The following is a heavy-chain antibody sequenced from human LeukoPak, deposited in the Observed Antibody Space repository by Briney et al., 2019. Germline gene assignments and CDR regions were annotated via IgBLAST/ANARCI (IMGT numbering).Heavy chain of an antibody. V-gene: IGHV6-1*01. CDR1: GDSVSSNSAA. CDR3: ARVGAAGTFDY. CDR2: TYYWSKWYN. Sequence: SQTLSLTCAISGDSVSSNSAAWNWLRQSPSRGLEWLGRTYYWSKWYNDYAVSVKSRIAINTDTSKNQFSLQLNSVTPEDTAVYYCARVGAAGTFDYWGQGTLVTVSS. D-gene: IGHD6-13*01. J-gene: IGHJ4*02.